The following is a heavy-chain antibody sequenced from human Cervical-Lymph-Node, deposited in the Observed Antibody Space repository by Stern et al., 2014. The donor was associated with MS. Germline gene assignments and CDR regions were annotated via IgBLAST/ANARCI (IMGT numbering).Heavy chain of an antibody. CDR3: ARGGGSLSSGWSFDS. CDR1: GGSISSGTYY. D-gene: IGHD6-19*01. Sequence: VELVESGPGLVKPSQTLSLTCTVSGGSISSGTYYWSWIRQHPEKGLDWIGYIYSSGTSYHNPSLKNRLTISVDTSKNQFSLKLTSVSAADTAVYYCARGGGSLSSGWSFDSWGQGTLVTVSS. CDR2: IYSSGTS. V-gene: IGHV4-31*03. J-gene: IGHJ4*02.